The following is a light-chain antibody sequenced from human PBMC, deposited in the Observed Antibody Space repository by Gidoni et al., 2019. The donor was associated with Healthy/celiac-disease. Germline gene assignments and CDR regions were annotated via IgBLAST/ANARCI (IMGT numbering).Light chain of an antibody. CDR1: QSVSSSH. CDR3: QQYGSSRT. Sequence: EIVLTQSPGTLSLSPGERATLSCMASQSVSSSHLAWYQQKPGQAPRLLIYGASSRATGIPDRFSGSGSGTDFTLTISRLEPEDFAVYYCQQYGSSRTFGQGTKVEIK. CDR2: GAS. J-gene: IGKJ1*01. V-gene: IGKV3-20*01.